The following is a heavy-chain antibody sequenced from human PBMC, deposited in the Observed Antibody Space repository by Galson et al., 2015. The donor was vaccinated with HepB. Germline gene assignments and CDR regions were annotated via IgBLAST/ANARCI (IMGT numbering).Heavy chain of an antibody. D-gene: IGHD4-17*01. CDR3: ARDGSDYGNWFAP. CDR2: INPNSGGT. Sequence: SVKVSCKASGYTFTDYYMHWVRRAPGQGLEWMGRINPNSGGTDYAQKFQGRVTMTRDTSISTVYMELNRLRSDDTAVYYCARDGSDYGNWFAPWGQGTLVTVSS. J-gene: IGHJ5*02. V-gene: IGHV1-2*06. CDR1: GYTFTDYY.